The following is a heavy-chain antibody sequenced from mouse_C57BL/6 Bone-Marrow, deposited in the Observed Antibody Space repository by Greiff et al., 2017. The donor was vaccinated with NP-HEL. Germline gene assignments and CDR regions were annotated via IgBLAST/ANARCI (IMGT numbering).Heavy chain of an antibody. CDR3: TTYYYGDY. V-gene: IGHV1-15*01. J-gene: IGHJ2*01. CDR1: GYTFTDYE. CDR2: IDPETGGT. Sequence: LVESGAELVRPGASVTLSCKASGYTFTDYEMHWVKQTPVHGLEWIGAIDPETGGTAYNQKFKGKAILTADKSSSTAYMELRSLTSEDSAVYYCTTYYYGDYWGQGTTLTVSS.